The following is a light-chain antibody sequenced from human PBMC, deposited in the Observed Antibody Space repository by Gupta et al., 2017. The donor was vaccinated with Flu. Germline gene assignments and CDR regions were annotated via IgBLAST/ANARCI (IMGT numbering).Light chain of an antibody. J-gene: IGKJ2*01. V-gene: IGKV1-39*01. CDR1: QSVTSH. CDR2: DVS. Sequence: DIQITQTPSSLSASVGDRVTISCRAGQSVTSHLNWYQQKPGKAPKVLIFDVSSLQGGVPSRFSGSGSGTEFTLTISSLQPEDFATYYCQQRNNFPSTFGQGTKVEIK. CDR3: QQRNNFPST.